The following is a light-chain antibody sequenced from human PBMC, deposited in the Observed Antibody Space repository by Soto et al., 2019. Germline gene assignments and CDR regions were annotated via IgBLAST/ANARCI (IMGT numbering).Light chain of an antibody. CDR3: CSYAGSSTWV. CDR1: SSDVGSYDL. Sequence: QSALTQPDSVSGSPGQSITISCTGTSSDVGSYDLVSWYQQQPGKAPTLMMSDVSKRPSGVSNRFSGSKSANTASLTISGLQAEAEADYYCCSYAGSSTWVFGGGTKLTVL. V-gene: IGLV2-23*02. J-gene: IGLJ3*02. CDR2: DVS.